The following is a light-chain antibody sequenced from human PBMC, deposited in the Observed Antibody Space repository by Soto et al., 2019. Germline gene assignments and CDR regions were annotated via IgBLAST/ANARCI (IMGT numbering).Light chain of an antibody. CDR1: QSVSNNY. Sequence: EIVLTHFPGTLSLSPGERATLSCRASQSVSNNYLAWYQQKPGQAPRLVIFGASNRATGIPDRFSASGSGTEFTLTSSRLEPEDVAVYYCQQYATSPLTFGHGTKVEI. V-gene: IGKV3-20*01. J-gene: IGKJ1*01. CDR3: QQYATSPLT. CDR2: GAS.